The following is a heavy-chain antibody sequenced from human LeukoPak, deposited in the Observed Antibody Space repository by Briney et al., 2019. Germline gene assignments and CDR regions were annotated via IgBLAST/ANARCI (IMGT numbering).Heavy chain of an antibody. Sequence: GESLKISCKGSGSDFISYWIGWVRQMPGKGLEWMGIIYPGHSDTRYSPSFQGQVTISADKSISTAYLQWSSLKASDTAMYYCARPVDSSSSSFDYWGQGTLVTVSS. D-gene: IGHD6-6*01. V-gene: IGHV5-51*01. J-gene: IGHJ4*02. CDR3: ARPVDSSSSSFDY. CDR2: IYPGHSDT. CDR1: GSDFISYW.